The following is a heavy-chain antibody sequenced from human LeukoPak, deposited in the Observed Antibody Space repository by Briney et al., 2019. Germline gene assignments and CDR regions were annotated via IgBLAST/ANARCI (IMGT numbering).Heavy chain of an antibody. CDR2: IYYSGST. D-gene: IGHD3-3*01. J-gene: IGHJ5*02. V-gene: IGHV4-39*07. CDR3: AREKIFGVALLEDWFDP. CDR1: GGSISSSSYY. Sequence: ASETLSLTCTVSGGSISSSSYYWGWIRQPPGKGLEWIGSIYYSGSTYYHPSLKSRVTISVDTSKNQFSLKLSSVTAADTAVYYCAREKIFGVALLEDWFDPWGQGTLVTVSS.